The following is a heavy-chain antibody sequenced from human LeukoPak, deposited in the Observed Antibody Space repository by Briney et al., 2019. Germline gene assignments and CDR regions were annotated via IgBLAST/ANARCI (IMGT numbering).Heavy chain of an antibody. CDR3: ARPSSLDGSGRYYIDY. CDR2: THSDGTT. Sequence: PGGSLRLSCEVSGFTVGNNYLNWVRQATGKGLEWVSVTHSDGTTHYADSVKGRFTISRDNSKNTLYLQMSSLRDEDTAVYYCARPSSLDGSGRYYIDYWGQGTLVTVSS. CDR1: GFTVGNNY. J-gene: IGHJ4*02. V-gene: IGHV3-66*01. D-gene: IGHD3-10*01.